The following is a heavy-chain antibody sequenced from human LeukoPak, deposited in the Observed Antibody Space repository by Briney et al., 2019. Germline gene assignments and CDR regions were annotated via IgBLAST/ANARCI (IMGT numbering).Heavy chain of an antibody. D-gene: IGHD2-2*01. CDR3: ARVNVRAVVPAAYWFDP. CDR1: GGSISSYY. V-gene: IGHV4-4*07. CDR2: MHTSGST. Sequence: SSETLSLTCTVSGGSISSYYWSWIRQPAGKGLEWIGRMHTSGSTNYNPSLKSRVTMSVDTSKNQFSLKLSSVTAADTAVYYCARVNVRAVVPAAYWFDPWGQGTLVTVSS. J-gene: IGHJ5*02.